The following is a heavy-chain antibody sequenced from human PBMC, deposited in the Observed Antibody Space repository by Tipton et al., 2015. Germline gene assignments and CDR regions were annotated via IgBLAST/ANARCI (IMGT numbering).Heavy chain of an antibody. J-gene: IGHJ4*02. CDR1: DYTFSSHG. CDR3: ARDRYGDRDFDY. D-gene: IGHD4-17*01. CDR2: INPNSGGA. V-gene: IGHV1-2*02. Sequence: QSGAEVKKPGASVKVSCKTSDYTFSSHGISWVRQAPGQGLEWVGRINPNSGGANYAQIFQGRVTMTRDTSITTAYMELSRLKSNDTAVYYCARDRYGDRDFDYWGQGTLVTVAS.